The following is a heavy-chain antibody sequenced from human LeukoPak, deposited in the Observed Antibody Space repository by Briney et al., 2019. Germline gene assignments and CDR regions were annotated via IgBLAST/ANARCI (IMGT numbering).Heavy chain of an antibody. J-gene: IGHJ4*02. CDR3: ARGLAYGSGSYSSDY. V-gene: IGHV3-74*01. Sequence: GGSLRLSCAASGFTFSRYWMHWVRQAPGEGLVWVSRMNSDGSNTNYADSVKGRFTISRDNSKNTLYLQMNSLRAEDTAVYYCARGLAYGSGSYSSDYWGQGTLVTVSS. CDR2: MNSDGSNT. CDR1: GFTFSRYW. D-gene: IGHD3-10*01.